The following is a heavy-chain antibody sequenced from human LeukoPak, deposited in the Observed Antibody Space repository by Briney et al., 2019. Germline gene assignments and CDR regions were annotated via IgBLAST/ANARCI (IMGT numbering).Heavy chain of an antibody. V-gene: IGHV4-34*01. CDR3: ARGLGDDFWSGYYNGYYYMDV. J-gene: IGHJ6*03. D-gene: IGHD3-3*01. CDR1: GGSFSGYY. CDR2: INHSGST. Sequence: SETLSLTCAVYGGSFSGYYWSSIRQPPGKGLEWIGEINHSGSTNYNPTLRGRVTISVDTSKNQFSLKLSSVTAADTAVYYCARGLGDDFWSGYYNGYYYMDVWGKGTTVTVSS.